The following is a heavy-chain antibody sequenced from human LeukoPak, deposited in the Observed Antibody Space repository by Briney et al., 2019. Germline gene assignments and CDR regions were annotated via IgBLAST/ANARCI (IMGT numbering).Heavy chain of an antibody. CDR1: GFTFSSFW. Sequence: GGSLRLSCAASGFTFSSFWMSWVRQAPGKGLEWVANIKQDGSEKYYVDSVKGRFTISGDNAKNSLFLQMNSLRTEDTAVYYCARDAVTANWGQGTLVTVSS. V-gene: IGHV3-7*01. J-gene: IGHJ4*02. CDR2: IKQDGSEK. D-gene: IGHD1-14*01. CDR3: ARDAVTAN.